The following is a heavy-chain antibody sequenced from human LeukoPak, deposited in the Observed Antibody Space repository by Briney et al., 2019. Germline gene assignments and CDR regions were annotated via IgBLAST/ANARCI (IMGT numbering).Heavy chain of an antibody. CDR3: ARGLIGYDPIFDY. CDR1: GGTFSSYA. D-gene: IGHD5-12*01. V-gene: IGHV1-2*02. Sequence: GASVKVSCKASGGTFSSYAISWVRQAPGQGLEWMGWINPNSGGTNYAQKFQGRVTMTRDTSISTAYMELSRLRSDDTAVYYCARGLIGYDPIFDYWGQGTLVTVSS. J-gene: IGHJ4*02. CDR2: INPNSGGT.